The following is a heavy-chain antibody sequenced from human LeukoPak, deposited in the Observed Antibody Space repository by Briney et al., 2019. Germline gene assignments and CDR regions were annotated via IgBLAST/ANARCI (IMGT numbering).Heavy chain of an antibody. CDR3: AKVRDTRDWYKDAFDI. V-gene: IGHV3-23*01. J-gene: IGHJ3*02. Sequence: GGSLRLSCAASGFTFSSYAMSWVRQAPGKGLEWVSAISGSGGSTYYADSVKGRFTISRDNSKNTLYLQMNSLRAEDTAMYYCAKVRDTRDWYKDAFDIWGQGTRVTVSS. D-gene: IGHD6-19*01. CDR1: GFTFSSYA. CDR2: ISGSGGST.